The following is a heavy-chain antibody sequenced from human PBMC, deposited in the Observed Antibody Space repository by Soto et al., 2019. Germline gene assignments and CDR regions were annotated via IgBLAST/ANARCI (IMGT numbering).Heavy chain of an antibody. D-gene: IGHD3-10*01. J-gene: IGHJ6*02. CDR2: IWYDGSNK. CDR1: GFAFSSYG. Sequence: HPGGSLRLSCAASGFAFSSYGMHWVRQAPGKGLEWVAVIWYDGSNKYYADSVKGRFTISRDNSKNTLYLQMNSLRAEDTAAYYRDRDIRHGWYYYYGMDVCGQGHTVTVSS. CDR3: DRDIRHGWYYYYGMDV. V-gene: IGHV3-33*01.